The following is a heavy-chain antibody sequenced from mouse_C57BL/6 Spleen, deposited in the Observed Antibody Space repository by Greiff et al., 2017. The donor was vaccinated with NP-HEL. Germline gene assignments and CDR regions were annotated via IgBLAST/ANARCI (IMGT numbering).Heavy chain of an antibody. CDR2: ISYDGSN. V-gene: IGHV3-6*01. CDR3: AREGYYDYDWFAY. J-gene: IGHJ3*01. Sequence: EVQRVESGPGLVKPSQSLSLTCSVTGYSITSGYYWNWIRQFPGNKLEWMGYISYDGSNNYNPSLKNRISITRDTSKNQCFLKLNSVTTEDTATYYCAREGYYDYDWFAYWGQGTLVTVSA. CDR1: GYSITSGYY. D-gene: IGHD2-4*01.